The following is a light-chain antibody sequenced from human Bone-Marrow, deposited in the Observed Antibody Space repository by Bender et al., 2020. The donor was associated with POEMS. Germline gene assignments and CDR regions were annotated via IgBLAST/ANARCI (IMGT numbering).Light chain of an antibody. V-gene: IGLV2-14*01. CDR3: SSYAGSNTYV. J-gene: IGLJ1*01. Sequence: QSALTQPASVSGSPGQSITISCTGTSSDVGGYNYVSWYQLHPGKAPKLMIYDVSDRPSGLSNRFSGSKSGNTASLTISGLRAEDEAEYYCSSYAGSNTYVFGTGTKVTVL. CDR1: SSDVGGYNY. CDR2: DVS.